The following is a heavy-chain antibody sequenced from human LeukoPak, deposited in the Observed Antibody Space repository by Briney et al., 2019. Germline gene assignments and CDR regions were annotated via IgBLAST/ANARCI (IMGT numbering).Heavy chain of an antibody. J-gene: IGHJ6*02. CDR2: ISAYNGNT. Sequence: GASVKVSCKASGGTFSSYAIGWVRQAPGQGLEWMGWISAYNGNTNYAQKLQGRVTMTTDTSTSTAYMELRSLRSEDTAVYYCARGSWDSSPYGIMDVWGQGTTVTVSS. D-gene: IGHD4-17*01. V-gene: IGHV1-18*01. CDR1: GGTFSSYA. CDR3: ARGSWDSSPYGIMDV.